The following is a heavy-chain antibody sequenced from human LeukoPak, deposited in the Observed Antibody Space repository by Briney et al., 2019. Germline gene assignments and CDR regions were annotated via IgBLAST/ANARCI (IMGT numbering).Heavy chain of an antibody. Sequence: PGGSLRLSCAVSGFSFSIYAMHWVRQAPGKGLEWVAVISYDGTNKYYADSVKGRFTISRDNSENTVYLQMNSLRTEDTAVYSCAKGSYNCNGNSCPQYYYYMDVWGKGTTVTVSS. J-gene: IGHJ6*03. CDR3: AKGSYNCNGNSCPQYYYYMDV. CDR2: ISYDGTNK. D-gene: IGHD2/OR15-2a*01. V-gene: IGHV3-30-3*01. CDR1: GFSFSIYA.